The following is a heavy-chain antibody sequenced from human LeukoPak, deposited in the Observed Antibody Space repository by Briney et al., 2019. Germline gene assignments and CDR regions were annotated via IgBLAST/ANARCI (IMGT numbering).Heavy chain of an antibody. D-gene: IGHD3-9*01. CDR1: GGSISSGSYY. CDR3: ARDPFVLRYFDWSQPFDY. J-gene: IGHJ4*02. Sequence: SETLSLTCTVSGGSISSGSYYWGWIRQPPGKGLEWIGSIYYSGSTYYNPSLKSRVTISVDTSKNQFSLKLSSVTAADTAVYYCARDPFVLRYFDWSQPFDYWGQGTLVTVSS. CDR2: IYYSGST. V-gene: IGHV4-39*07.